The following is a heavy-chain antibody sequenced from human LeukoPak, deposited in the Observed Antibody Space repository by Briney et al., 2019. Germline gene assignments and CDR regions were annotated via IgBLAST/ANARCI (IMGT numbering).Heavy chain of an antibody. V-gene: IGHV4-61*08. CDR2: IYYSGST. CDR3: ARGTKGESHMGNYYDSSGHHYDY. D-gene: IGHD3-22*01. CDR1: GGSVRSGGYY. J-gene: IGHJ4*02. Sequence: ASETLSLTCTVSGGSVRSGGYYWGWIRQPPGKGLEWIGYIYYSGSTNYNPSLKSRVTISVDTSKNQFSLKLSSVTAADTAVYYCARGTKGESHMGNYYDSSGHHYDYWGQGTLVTVSS.